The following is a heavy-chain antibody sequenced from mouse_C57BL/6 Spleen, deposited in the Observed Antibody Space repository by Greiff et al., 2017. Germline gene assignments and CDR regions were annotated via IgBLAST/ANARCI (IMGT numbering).Heavy chain of an antibody. D-gene: IGHD1-1*02. CDR1: GFTFSDYG. CDR2: ISSGSSNI. J-gene: IGHJ2*01. V-gene: IGHV5-17*01. Sequence: EVMLVESGGGLVKPGGSLKLSCAASGFTFSDYGMHWVRQAPEKGLEWVAYISSGSSNIYYADTVKGRFTISRDNAKNTLFLQMTSLRSEDTAMYYCARGGGNYFDYWGQGTTLTVSS. CDR3: ARGGGNYFDY.